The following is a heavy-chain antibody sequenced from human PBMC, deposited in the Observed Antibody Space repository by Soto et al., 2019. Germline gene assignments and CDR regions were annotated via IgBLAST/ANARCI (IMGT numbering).Heavy chain of an antibody. Sequence: GGSLRLSCAASGFTFSSYAMSWVRQAPGKGLEWVSAISGSGGSTYYADSVKGRFTISRDNSKNTLYLQMNSLRADDTAVYYCANAKVPAAMPHYYYYLDVWGKGTTVTVSS. J-gene: IGHJ6*03. V-gene: IGHV3-23*01. CDR1: GFTFSSYA. CDR2: ISGSGGST. CDR3: ANAKVPAAMPHYYYYLDV. D-gene: IGHD2-2*01.